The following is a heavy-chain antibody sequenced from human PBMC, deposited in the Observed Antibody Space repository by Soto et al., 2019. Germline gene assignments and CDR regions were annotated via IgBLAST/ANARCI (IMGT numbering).Heavy chain of an antibody. J-gene: IGHJ4*02. CDR1: GDSVSSNSAA. Sequence: KQSQTLSLTCAISGDSVSSNSAAWNWIRQSPSRGLEWLGRTYYRSKWNNDYAVSVKSRITINPDTSKNQFSLQLNSVTPEDTAVYYCARDGIAAAGTVFDYWGQGTLVTVSS. CDR3: ARDGIAAAGTVFDY. V-gene: IGHV6-1*01. CDR2: TYYRSKWNN. D-gene: IGHD6-13*01.